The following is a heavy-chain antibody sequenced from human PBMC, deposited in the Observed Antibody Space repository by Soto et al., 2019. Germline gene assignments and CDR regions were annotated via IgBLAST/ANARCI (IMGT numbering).Heavy chain of an antibody. CDR1: GFTFSSYA. D-gene: IGHD6-13*01. V-gene: IGHV3-23*01. J-gene: IGHJ3*02. CDR2: ISGSGGST. Sequence: GGSLRLSCAASGFTFSSYAMSWVRQAPGKGLEWVSAISGSGGSTYYADSVKGRFTISRDNSKNTLYLQMNSLRAEDTAVYYCAKASGIAAAGYDAFDIWGQGTMVTVSS. CDR3: AKASGIAAAGYDAFDI.